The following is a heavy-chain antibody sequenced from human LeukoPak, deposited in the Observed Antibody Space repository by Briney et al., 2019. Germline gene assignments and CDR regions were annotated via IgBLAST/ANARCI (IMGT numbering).Heavy chain of an antibody. J-gene: IGHJ4*02. Sequence: GASVKVSCKASGGTFSSYAISWVRQAPGQGLEWMGEIIPIFGTANYAQKFQGRVTITADESTSTAYMELSSLRSEDTAVYYCAREKPAGRITIFGVAEFDYWGQGTLVTVSS. CDR1: GGTFSSYA. V-gene: IGHV1-69*13. CDR2: IIPIFGTA. D-gene: IGHD3-3*01. CDR3: AREKPAGRITIFGVAEFDY.